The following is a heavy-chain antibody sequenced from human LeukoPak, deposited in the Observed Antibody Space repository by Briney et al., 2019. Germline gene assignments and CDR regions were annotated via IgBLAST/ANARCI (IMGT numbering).Heavy chain of an antibody. J-gene: IGHJ4*02. CDR3: AKDRFIWNYYDSGGYPYDY. CDR2: ISGSGGST. Sequence: PGGSLRLSCAASGFTFSSYAMSWVRQAPGKGLEWVSAISGSGGSTYYADSVKGRFTISRDNSKNTLYLQMNSLRAEDTAVYYCAKDRFIWNYYDSGGYPYDYWGQGTLVTVSS. V-gene: IGHV3-23*01. CDR1: GFTFSSYA. D-gene: IGHD3-22*01.